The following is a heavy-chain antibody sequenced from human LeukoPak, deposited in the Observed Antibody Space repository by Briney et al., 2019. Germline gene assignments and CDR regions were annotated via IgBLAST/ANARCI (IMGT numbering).Heavy chain of an antibody. D-gene: IGHD5-18*01. CDR3: AKDGGYNNGHRIDY. Sequence: GGSLRPSCAASGFTFSSYNMHWVRQAPGKGLEWVTLISSDGSSTYYAGSVEGRFTISRDNSMNTVSLQMDDLRGEDTALYYRAKDGGYNNGHRIDYWGPGTLVTVSS. V-gene: IGHV3-30-3*01. CDR1: GFTFSSYN. CDR2: ISSDGSST. J-gene: IGHJ4*02.